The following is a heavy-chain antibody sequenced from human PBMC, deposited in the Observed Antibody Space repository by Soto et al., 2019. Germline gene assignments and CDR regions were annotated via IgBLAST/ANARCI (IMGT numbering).Heavy chain of an antibody. CDR3: ARDTVDTASPGGMDV. CDR1: GFTFSSYA. CDR2: ISYDGSNK. D-gene: IGHD5-18*01. V-gene: IGHV3-30-3*01. Sequence: QVQRVESGGGVVQPGRSLRLSCAASGFTFSSYAMHWVRQAPGKGLEWVAVISYDGSNKYYADSVKGRFTISRDNSKNTLYLQMNSLRAEDTAVYYCARDTVDTASPGGMDVWGQGTTVTVSS. J-gene: IGHJ6*02.